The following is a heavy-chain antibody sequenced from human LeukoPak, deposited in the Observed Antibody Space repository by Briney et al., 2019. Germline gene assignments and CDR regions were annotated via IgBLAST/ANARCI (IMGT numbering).Heavy chain of an antibody. CDR2: IYYSGST. Sequence: SETLSLTCTVSGGSISSYYWSWIRQPPGKGLEWIGYIYYSGSTNYNPSLKSRVTISVDTSKNQFSLKLSSVTAADTAVYYCARTSSYDYVWGSYRVPYYFDYWGQGTLVTVSS. V-gene: IGHV4-59*12. J-gene: IGHJ4*02. CDR1: GGSISSYY. CDR3: ARTSSYDYVWGSYRVPYYFDY. D-gene: IGHD3-16*02.